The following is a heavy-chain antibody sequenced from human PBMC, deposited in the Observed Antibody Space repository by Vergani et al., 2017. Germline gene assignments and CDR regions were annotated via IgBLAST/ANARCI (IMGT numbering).Heavy chain of an antibody. D-gene: IGHD1-26*01. CDR1: GGSISSYY. Sequence: QVQLQESGPGLVTPSETLSLTCTVSGGSISSYYWSWIRQPPGKGLEWVGYIYYSGCTNYNPSLKSRVTVSVDTSKNQFSLKLSSVTAADTAVYYCARHSGGSLKDYYCGMDVWGQGTTVTVSS. CDR3: ARHSGGSLKDYYCGMDV. V-gene: IGHV4-59*08. CDR2: IYYSGCT. J-gene: IGHJ6*02.